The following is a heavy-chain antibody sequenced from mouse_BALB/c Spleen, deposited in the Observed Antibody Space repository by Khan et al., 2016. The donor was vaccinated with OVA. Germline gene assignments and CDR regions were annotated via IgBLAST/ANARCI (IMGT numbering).Heavy chain of an antibody. CDR1: GYTFTSYW. CDR3: ANHGSSSAWLTY. V-gene: IGHV1-7*01. CDR2: INPSTGYT. D-gene: IGHD1-1*01. J-gene: IGHJ3*01. Sequence: LEESGAELAKPGASVKMSCKASGYTFTSYWMHWVKQRPGQGLEWIGYINPSTGYTEYNQRFKDKATLTVDKSSSTAYMQLSSLTSEESAVYYCANHGSSSAWLTYWGQGTLVTVSA.